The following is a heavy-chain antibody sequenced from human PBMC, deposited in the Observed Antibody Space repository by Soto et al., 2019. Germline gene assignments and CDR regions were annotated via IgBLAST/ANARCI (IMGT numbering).Heavy chain of an antibody. J-gene: IGHJ4*02. D-gene: IGHD3-10*01. CDR1: GFTFSSYA. Sequence: PGGSLRLSCAASGFTFSSYAMSWVRQAPGKGLEWVSAISGSGGSTYYADSVKGRFTISRDNSKNTLYLQMNSLRAEDTAVYYCAFNSGSGSYYFDYWGQGTLVTGSS. V-gene: IGHV3-23*01. CDR3: AFNSGSGSYYFDY. CDR2: ISGSGGST.